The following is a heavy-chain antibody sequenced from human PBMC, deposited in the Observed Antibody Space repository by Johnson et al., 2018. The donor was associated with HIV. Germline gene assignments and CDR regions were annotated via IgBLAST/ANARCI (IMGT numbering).Heavy chain of an antibody. V-gene: IGHV3-13*05. J-gene: IGHJ3*02. CDR3: ARDRRYYDSSGYYHDAFDI. Sequence: MQLVESGGGLVQPGGSLRLSCAASGFTFSSYDMHWVRQATGKGLEWVSAIGTAGDPYYPGSVKGRFTISRENAKNSLYLQMNSLRAEDTAVYFCARDRRYYDSSGYYHDAFDIWGQGTMVTVSS. CDR1: GFTFSSYD. D-gene: IGHD3-22*01. CDR2: IGTAGDP.